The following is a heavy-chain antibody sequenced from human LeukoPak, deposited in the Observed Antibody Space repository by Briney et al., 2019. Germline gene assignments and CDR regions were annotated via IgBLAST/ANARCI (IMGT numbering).Heavy chain of an antibody. CDR3: ARAFVYSSGRLFDY. Sequence: GGSLRVSCAASGFTFSSYAMSWVRQDPGKGLEWVSSINSGGHFIYYADSVKGRFTISRDIAKNSVYLQINSLRAEDTAVYFCARAFVYSSGRLFDYWGQGTLVTVSS. D-gene: IGHD6-19*01. CDR2: INSGGHFI. J-gene: IGHJ4*02. V-gene: IGHV3-21*01. CDR1: GFTFSSYA.